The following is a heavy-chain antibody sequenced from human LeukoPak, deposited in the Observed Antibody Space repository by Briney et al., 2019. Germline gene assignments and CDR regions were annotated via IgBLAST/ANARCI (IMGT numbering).Heavy chain of an antibody. J-gene: IGHJ4*02. D-gene: IGHD3-10*01. CDR2: IYSGGTT. CDR1: GFTVSSNY. CDR3: ARDGVTYQYGSGSYYGF. V-gene: IGHV3-66*01. Sequence: GGSLRLSCAASGFTVSSNYMNWVRQAPGKGLEWVSVIYSGGTTYYADSVKGRFIISRDNSKNTVYLQMNSLRAEDTAVYYCARDGVTYQYGSGSYYGFWGQGTLVTVSS.